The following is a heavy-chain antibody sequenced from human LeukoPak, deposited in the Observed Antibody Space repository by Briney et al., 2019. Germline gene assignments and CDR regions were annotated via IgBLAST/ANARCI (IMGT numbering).Heavy chain of an antibody. V-gene: IGHV5-51*01. CDR3: ARQQRRGYSGSDY. CDR1: GYSLTTYW. CDR2: FNPADSDI. D-gene: IGHD5-12*01. J-gene: IGHJ4*02. Sequence: RGESLKISCEVYGYSLTTYWLGWVRQMPGKGLEWMGTFNPADSDIRYSPSFQGQVTISADKSISTAYLQWSSLKASDTAMYYCARQQRRGYSGSDYWGQGTLVTVSS.